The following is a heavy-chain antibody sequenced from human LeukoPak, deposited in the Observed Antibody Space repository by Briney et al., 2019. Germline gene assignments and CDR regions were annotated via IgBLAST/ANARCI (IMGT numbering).Heavy chain of an antibody. CDR1: GFTFSSSA. V-gene: IGHV3-23*01. CDR3: AKQLGYCSDGSCYFPY. Sequence: GGSLRLSCAASGFTFSSSAMSWVRQAPGKGLEWVSAISNNGGYTYYADSVQGRFTNSRDNSKSTLCLQMNSLRAEDTAVCYCAKQLGYCSDGSCYFPYWGQGTLVTVSS. J-gene: IGHJ4*02. CDR2: ISNNGGYT. D-gene: IGHD2-15*01.